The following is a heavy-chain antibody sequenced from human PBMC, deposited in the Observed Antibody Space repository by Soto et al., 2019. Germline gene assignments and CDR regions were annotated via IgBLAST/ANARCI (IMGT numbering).Heavy chain of an antibody. CDR1: GFTFSSYA. CDR3: AKSLGRSYDY. V-gene: IGHV3-23*01. J-gene: IGHJ4*02. D-gene: IGHD1-26*01. CDR2: INNSGGLT. Sequence: GGSLRLSCAASGFTFSSYAMSWVRLAPGKGLEWVSTINNSGGLTFYADSVKGRFTISRDNYKNTLYLQVSSLRPEDTAVYYCAKSLGRSYDYWGLGTLVTVSS.